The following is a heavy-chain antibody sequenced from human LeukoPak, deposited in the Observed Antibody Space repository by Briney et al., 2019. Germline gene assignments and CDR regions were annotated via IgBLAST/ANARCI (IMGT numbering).Heavy chain of an antibody. V-gene: IGHV4-39*01. CDR3: ARSTVTTWVGDFDY. CDR1: GGSISSSSYY. D-gene: IGHD4-17*01. CDR2: IFYSGNT. J-gene: IGHJ4*02. Sequence: SETRSLTCTVSGGSISSSSYYWGWIRQPPGKGLEWIGSIFYSGNTYYNPSLKSRVTISVDTSKNQFSLKLSSVTAAGTAVYYCARSTVTTWVGDFDYWGQGTLVTVSS.